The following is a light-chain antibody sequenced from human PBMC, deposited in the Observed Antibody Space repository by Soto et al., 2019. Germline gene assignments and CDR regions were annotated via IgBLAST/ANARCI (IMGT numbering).Light chain of an antibody. CDR1: QSVSSNY. CDR2: DAS. CDR3: QQYGSSPRT. Sequence: EIVLTQSPGTLSLSPGERATLSFRASQSVSSNYLAWYQQKPGQAPRLLIYDASNRATGIPDRFSGSGSGTDFTLTISRLEPEDFAVYYCQQYGSSPRTFGQGTKV. J-gene: IGKJ1*01. V-gene: IGKV3-20*01.